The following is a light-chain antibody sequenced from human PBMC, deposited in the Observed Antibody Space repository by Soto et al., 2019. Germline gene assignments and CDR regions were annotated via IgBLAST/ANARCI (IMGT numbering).Light chain of an antibody. J-gene: IGLJ1*01. CDR3: SSYRSGSTKI. CDR1: SSDVGGYNY. V-gene: IGLV2-14*01. Sequence: QSVLTQPASVSGSPGQSITISCTGTSSDVGGYNYVSWYQQHPGKAPKLMIYEVSNRPSGVSNRFSGSKSGNTASLTISGLQAEDEADYYCSSYRSGSTKIFGSGTKVTVL. CDR2: EVS.